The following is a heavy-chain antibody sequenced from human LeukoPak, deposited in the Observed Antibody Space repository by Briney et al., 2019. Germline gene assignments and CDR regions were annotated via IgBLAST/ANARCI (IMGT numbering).Heavy chain of an antibody. V-gene: IGHV4-59*01. D-gene: IGHD3-22*01. CDR3: ARHDSSGYYPDY. J-gene: IGHJ4*02. Sequence: PSKTLSLTCTVSGGSISSYYWSWIRQPPGKGLEWIGYIYYSGSTNYNPSLKSRVTLSVDTSKNQFSLKLSSVTAADTAVYYCARHDSSGYYPDYWGQGTLVTVSS. CDR1: GGSISSYY. CDR2: IYYSGST.